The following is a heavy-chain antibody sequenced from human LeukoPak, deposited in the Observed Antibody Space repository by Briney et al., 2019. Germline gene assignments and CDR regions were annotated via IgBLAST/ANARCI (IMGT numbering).Heavy chain of an antibody. Sequence: ASVKVSCKASGYTFTSYYMHWVRQAPGQGLEWMGIINPSGASTTYAQRFQGRVTVTRDTSTRTLYMDLSSLRSEDTATYYCARGRYYSDTSGYSGFDYWGQGTLVTVSS. CDR3: ARGRYYSDTSGYSGFDY. J-gene: IGHJ4*02. D-gene: IGHD3-22*01. CDR2: INPSGAST. CDR1: GYTFTSYY. V-gene: IGHV1-46*01.